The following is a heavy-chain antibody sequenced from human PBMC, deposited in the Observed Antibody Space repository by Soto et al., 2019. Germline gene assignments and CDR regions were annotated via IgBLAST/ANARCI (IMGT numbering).Heavy chain of an antibody. J-gene: IGHJ4*02. CDR1: GGXISSGGYY. CDR3: AREGGIVGATAADY. Sequence: QVXLQESGPGLVKPSQTLSLTCTVSGGXISSGGYYWSWIRQHPGKGLEWIGYIYYSGSTYYNPSLKSRVTISVDTSKNQFSLKLSSVTAADTAVYYCAREGGIVGATAADYWGQGTLVTVSS. CDR2: IYYSGST. D-gene: IGHD1-26*01. V-gene: IGHV4-31*03.